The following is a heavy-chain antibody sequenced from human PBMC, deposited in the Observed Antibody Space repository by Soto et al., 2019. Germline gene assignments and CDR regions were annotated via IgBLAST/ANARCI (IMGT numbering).Heavy chain of an antibody. CDR1: GGSLSSYY. J-gene: IGHJ4*02. CDR2: IYYSGST. Sequence: SETLSLTCTVSGGSLSSYYWSWIRQPPGKGLEWIGYIYYSGSTNYNPSLKSRVTISVDTSKNQFSLKLSSVTAADTAVYYCARARSFLYRTGYYDYWGQGTLVTVSS. CDR3: ARARSFLYRTGYYDY. V-gene: IGHV4-59*01. D-gene: IGHD3-9*01.